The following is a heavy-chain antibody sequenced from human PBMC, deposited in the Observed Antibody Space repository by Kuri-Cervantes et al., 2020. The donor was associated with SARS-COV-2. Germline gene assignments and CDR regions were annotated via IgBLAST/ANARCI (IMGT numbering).Heavy chain of an antibody. CDR2: IYQAGST. V-gene: IGHV4-30-2*01. J-gene: IGHJ1*01. CDR3: VAATLGVDTGYFQH. Sequence: SETLSLTCAVSSYSISSGGYSWSWIRQPPGKGLEWIGSIYQAGSTFYDPSLKSRVSISLDRSKNQYSLNLSSVTAADTAVYYCVAATLGVDTGYFQHWGQGTLVTVSS. D-gene: IGHD3-3*01. CDR1: SYSISSGGYS.